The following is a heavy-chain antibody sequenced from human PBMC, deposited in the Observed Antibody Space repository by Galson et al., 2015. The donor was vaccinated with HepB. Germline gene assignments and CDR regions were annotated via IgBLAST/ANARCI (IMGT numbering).Heavy chain of an antibody. Sequence: SVKVSCKASGYTFSSYGISWVRQAPGQGLEWVGWINPYNGNTNYAQKLRGRVTMTTDTSTSTAYMELRSLRSDDTAVYYCARGPWFGELTAILGLQHWGQGTLVIVSS. V-gene: IGHV1-18*04. CDR3: ARGPWFGELTAILGLQH. CDR2: INPYNGNT. CDR1: GYTFSSYG. D-gene: IGHD3-10*01. J-gene: IGHJ1*01.